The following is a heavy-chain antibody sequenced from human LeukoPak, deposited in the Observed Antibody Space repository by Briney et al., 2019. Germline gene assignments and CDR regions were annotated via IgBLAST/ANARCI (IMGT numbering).Heavy chain of an antibody. D-gene: IGHD3-9*01. J-gene: IGHJ4*02. Sequence: PSQTLSLTCSVSGGSINNADYYWSWIRQAPGKGLEWIGNIFYTGATDYNPSLKSRVSISLDTSKKKFSLELASVTAGDTALYYCTRGPGLTLLDKWGQGTLVVVSS. CDR1: GGSINNADYY. CDR3: TRGPGLTLLDK. CDR2: IFYTGAT. V-gene: IGHV4-30-4*01.